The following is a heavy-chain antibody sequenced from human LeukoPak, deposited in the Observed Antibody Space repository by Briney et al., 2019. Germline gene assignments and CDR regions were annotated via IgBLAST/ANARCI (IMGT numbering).Heavy chain of an antibody. D-gene: IGHD3-3*01. CDR2: ISYDGSNK. Sequence: GGSLRLSCAASGFTFSSYGMHWVRQAPGKGLEWVAVISYDGSNKYYADSVKGRFTISRDNSKNTLYLQMNSLRAEDTAVYYCAKPQSVSYYDFWSGYYRGAFDIWGQGTMVTVSS. CDR1: GFTFSSYG. J-gene: IGHJ3*02. CDR3: AKPQSVSYYDFWSGYYRGAFDI. V-gene: IGHV3-30*18.